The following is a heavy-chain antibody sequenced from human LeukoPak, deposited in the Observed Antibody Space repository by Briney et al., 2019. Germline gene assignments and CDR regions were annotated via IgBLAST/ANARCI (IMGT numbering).Heavy chain of an antibody. CDR1: DDSISNNRYF. D-gene: IGHD7-27*01. J-gene: IGHJ4*02. V-gene: IGHV4-61*05. CDR2: IYYSGST. CDR3: ASRKLGNDY. Sequence: PSETLSLTCTISDDSISNNRYFWAWIRQPPGKGLEWIGYIYYSGSTNYNPSLKSRVTISADTSKNQFSLKLISVTAADTAVYYCASRKLGNDYWGQGTLVTVSS.